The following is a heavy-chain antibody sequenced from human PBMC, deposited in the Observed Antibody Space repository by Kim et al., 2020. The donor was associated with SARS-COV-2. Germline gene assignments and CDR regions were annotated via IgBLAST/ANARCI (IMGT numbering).Heavy chain of an antibody. J-gene: IGHJ6*02. CDR3: ARGYDFWSGYLTHTGYYYYGMDV. CDR1: GYTFTSYA. V-gene: IGHV7-4-1*02. Sequence: ASVKVSCKASGYTFTSYAMNWVRQAPGQGLEWMGWINTNTGNPTYAQGFTGRFVFSLDTSVSTAYLQISSLKAEDTAVYYCARGYDFWSGYLTHTGYYYYGMDVWGQGTTVTVSS. D-gene: IGHD3-3*01. CDR2: INTNTGNP.